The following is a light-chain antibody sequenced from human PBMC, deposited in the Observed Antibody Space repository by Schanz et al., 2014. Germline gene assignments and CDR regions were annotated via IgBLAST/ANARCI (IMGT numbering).Light chain of an antibody. CDR1: SSNIGSNY. CDR3: VAWDDSLDAYV. CDR2: RNN. J-gene: IGLJ1*01. V-gene: IGLV1-47*01. Sequence: QSVLTQPPSASGTPGQRVTISCSGSSSNIGSNYVYWYQQLPGTAPKLLIYRNNQRPSGVPDRFSGSKSGTSASLAISGLRSEDEADYYCVAWDDSLDAYVFGSGTKLNVL.